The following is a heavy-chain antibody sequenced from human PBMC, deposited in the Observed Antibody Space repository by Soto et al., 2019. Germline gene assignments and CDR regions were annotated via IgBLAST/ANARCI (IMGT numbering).Heavy chain of an antibody. CDR3: ATAPYCGGDCYHIDY. V-gene: IGHV3-23*01. CDR1: GCTFSGYA. D-gene: IGHD2-21*01. J-gene: IGHJ4*02. CDR2: ISGSGVST. Sequence: GGPMRLSCAASGCTFSGYAMSWVRQDTGKGLEWVSAISGSGVSTYYADSVKGRFTISRDNSKNTLYLQMNSLRAEDTAVYYCATAPYCGGDCYHIDYWGQGTLVTVSS.